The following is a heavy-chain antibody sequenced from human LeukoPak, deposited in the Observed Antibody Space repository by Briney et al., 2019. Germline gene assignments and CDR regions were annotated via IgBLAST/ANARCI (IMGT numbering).Heavy chain of an antibody. V-gene: IGHV3-11*01. CDR1: GFTFSDYY. Sequence: GGSLRLSCAASGFTFSDYYMSWIRQAPGKGLEWVSYISSSGSTIYYADSVKGRFTISRDNAKNSLYLQMNSLRAEDTAVYYCAGERERGTVDYWGQGTLVTVSS. J-gene: IGHJ4*02. CDR2: ISSSGSTI. D-gene: IGHD1-26*01. CDR3: AGERERGTVDY.